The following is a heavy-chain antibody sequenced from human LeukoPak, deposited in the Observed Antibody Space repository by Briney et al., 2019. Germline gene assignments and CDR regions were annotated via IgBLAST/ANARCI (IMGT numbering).Heavy chain of an antibody. CDR3: ARVGYSYGSDWYFDL. V-gene: IGHV4-59*01. J-gene: IGHJ2*01. D-gene: IGHD5-18*01. Sequence: SETLSLTCTVSGGSISSYYWSWIGQPPGKGLEWIGYIYYSGSTNYNPSLKSRVTISVDTSKNQFSLKLSSVTAADTAVYYCARVGYSYGSDWYFDLWGRGTLVTVSS. CDR2: IYYSGST. CDR1: GGSISSYY.